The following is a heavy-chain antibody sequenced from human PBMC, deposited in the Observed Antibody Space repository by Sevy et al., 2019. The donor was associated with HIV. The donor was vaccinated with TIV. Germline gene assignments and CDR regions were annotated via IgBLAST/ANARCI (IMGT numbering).Heavy chain of an antibody. CDR2: LSFGCGEI. CDR1: GFTFSKYS. V-gene: IGHV3-23*01. J-gene: IGHJ4*02. D-gene: IGHD2-8*01. Sequence: GGCLRLSCVASGFTFSKYSMSWVRQPPGKGLERVSTLSFGCGEINYADSVKGRFTFSRDNSKSSVYLQMNNLRPEDTAVHYCAREGCTKPHDYWGQGTLVTVSS. CDR3: AREGCTKPHDY.